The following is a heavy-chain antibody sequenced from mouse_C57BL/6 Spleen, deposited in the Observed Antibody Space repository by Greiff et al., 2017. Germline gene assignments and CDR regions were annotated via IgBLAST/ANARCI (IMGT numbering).Heavy chain of an antibody. CDR2: IDPSDSET. V-gene: IGHV1-52*01. Sequence: VQLQQPGAELVRPGSSVKLSCKASGYTFTSSWLHWVQQRPIQVLEWIGNIDPSDSETPYNQKFQDKATLTVDKSSSTAYMQLSSLTSEDSAVSSLARLNGSSSRYFDVGGTGTTFTAS. CDR3: ARLNGSSSRYFDV. D-gene: IGHD1-1*01. J-gene: IGHJ1*03. CDR1: GYTFTSSW.